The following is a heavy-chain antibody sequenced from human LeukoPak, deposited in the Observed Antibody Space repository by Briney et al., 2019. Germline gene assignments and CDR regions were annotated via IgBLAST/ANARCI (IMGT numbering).Heavy chain of an antibody. CDR3: AKHQALYYFDY. Sequence: SSETLSLTCTVSGGSISSFYWSWIRQPPGKGLEWIGYIYYSGSTNYNPSLKSRVTISVDTSKNQFSLKLSSVTAADTALYYCAKHQALYYFDYWGQGSLVTVSS. CDR1: GGSISSFY. CDR2: IYYSGST. V-gene: IGHV4-59*08. J-gene: IGHJ4*02.